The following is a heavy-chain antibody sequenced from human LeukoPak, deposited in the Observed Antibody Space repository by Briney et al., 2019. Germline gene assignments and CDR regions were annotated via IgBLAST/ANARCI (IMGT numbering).Heavy chain of an antibody. CDR3: AKDTGVQFLEPAF. CDR1: GFTFNTYG. J-gene: IGHJ4*02. V-gene: IGHV3-33*06. CDR2: IWFDGSVK. D-gene: IGHD3-3*01. Sequence: GGSLRLSCAASGFTFNTYGMHWVRQAPGQGLEWVAAIWFDGSVKHYSDAVKGRFTISRDNSLNTLYLQVNSLRVEDAVIYYCAKDTGVQFLEPAFWGQGTLVTVSS.